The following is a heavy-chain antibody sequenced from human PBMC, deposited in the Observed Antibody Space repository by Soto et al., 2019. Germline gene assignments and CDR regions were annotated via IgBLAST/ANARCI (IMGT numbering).Heavy chain of an antibody. CDR2: ISAYNGKT. D-gene: IGHD3-22*01. CDR1: GYTFTNYG. J-gene: IGHJ1*01. Sequence: QVQLVQSGAEVKKPGASVRVSCKASGYTFTNYGINWVRQAPGQGLEWVGWISAYNGKTNYGQKFQGRVTMTTDTSTTTAYMELRSLRSADTAVYYCARGRDDSSGSSAEYFQRWGQGTLVTVSS. V-gene: IGHV1-18*01. CDR3: ARGRDDSSGSSAEYFQR.